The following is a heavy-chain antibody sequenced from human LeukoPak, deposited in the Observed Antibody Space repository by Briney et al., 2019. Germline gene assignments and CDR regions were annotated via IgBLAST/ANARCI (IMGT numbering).Heavy chain of an antibody. V-gene: IGHV4-39*01. J-gene: IGHJ6*03. D-gene: IGHD4-17*01. CDR2: IYYSGST. CDR1: GGSISSSSYY. CDR3: ASSPYGDCYYYYMDV. Sequence: SETLSLTCTVSGGSISSSSYYWGWIRQPPGKGLEWIGSIYYSGSTYYNPSLKSRVTISVDTSKNQFSLKLSSVTAADTAVYYCASSPYGDCYYYYMDVWGKGTTVTISS.